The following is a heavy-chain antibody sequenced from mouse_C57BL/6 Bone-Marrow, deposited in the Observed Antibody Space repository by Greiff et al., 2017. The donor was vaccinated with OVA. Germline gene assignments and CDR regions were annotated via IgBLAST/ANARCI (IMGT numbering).Heavy chain of an antibody. D-gene: IGHD2-10*02. V-gene: IGHV1-85*01. CDR3: ARYGY. CDR2: IYPRDGRT. J-gene: IGHJ2*01. Sequence: VQLQQSGPELVKPGASVKLSCKASGYTFTSYDINWVQQRPGQGLEWIGWIYPRDGRTKYNEKFKGKATLTLDTSSSTAYMELHSLTSEDSAVYFCARYGYWGQGTTLTVSS. CDR1: GYTFTSYD.